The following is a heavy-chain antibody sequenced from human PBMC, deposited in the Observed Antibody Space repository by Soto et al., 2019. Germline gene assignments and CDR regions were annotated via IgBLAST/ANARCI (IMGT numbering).Heavy chain of an antibody. D-gene: IGHD4-4*01. CDR2: FDPEDGER. CDR3: ARGTTVKTAYYYYYYYMDF. J-gene: IGHJ6*03. V-gene: IGHV1-24*01. CDR1: GHTLTELS. Sequence: ASLKVSCKVSGHTLTELSMHWVRQAPGKGLEWMGGFDPEDGERIYAQKFQGRVTNTADKSTSTAYMELSSLRSEDTAVYYCARGTTVKTAYYYYYYYMDFWGKGTTVTVSS.